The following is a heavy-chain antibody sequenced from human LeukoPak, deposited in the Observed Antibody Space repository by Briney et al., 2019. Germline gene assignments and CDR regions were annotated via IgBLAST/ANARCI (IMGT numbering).Heavy chain of an antibody. CDR2: ISSSSSYI. CDR3: ASGRYCSGGSCYMDY. V-gene: IGHV3-21*01. J-gene: IGHJ4*02. D-gene: IGHD2-15*01. Sequence: GGSLRLSCAASGFTFGSYSMNWVRQAPGKGLEWVSSISSSSSYIYYADSVKGRFTISRDNAKNSLYLQMNSLRAEDTAVYYCASGRYCSGGSCYMDYWGQGTLVTVSS. CDR1: GFTFGSYS.